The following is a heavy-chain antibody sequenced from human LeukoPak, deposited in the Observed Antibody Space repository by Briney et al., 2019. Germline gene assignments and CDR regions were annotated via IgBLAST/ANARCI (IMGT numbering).Heavy chain of an antibody. CDR2: IDWDDDK. Sequence: KESGPTLVNPTQTFTLTCTFSGFSLSTIGMCVIWIRQPPGKALEWLARIDWDDDKYYSTSLKTRLTISKDTSKNQVVLTMTNMDPVDTATYYCARATYHAFGSGSSGVWGGKYYFDSWGQGTLVTVSS. J-gene: IGHJ4*02. CDR3: ARATYHAFGSGSSGVWGGKYYFDS. D-gene: IGHD3-10*01. V-gene: IGHV2-70*12. CDR1: GFSLSTIGMC.